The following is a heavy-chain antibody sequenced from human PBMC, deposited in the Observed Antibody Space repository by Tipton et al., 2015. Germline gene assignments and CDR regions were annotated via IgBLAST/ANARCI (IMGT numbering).Heavy chain of an antibody. D-gene: IGHD3-22*01. CDR3: ARLKGDYYDSSTYAPRYIDS. V-gene: IGHV4-59*01. CDR2: IYYSGST. J-gene: IGHJ4*02. CDR1: GGSITSYY. Sequence: TLSLTCNVSGGSITSYYWSWIRQPPGKGLEWIGYIYYSGSTKYSPSLKSRVTISVDTSKNQFSLKLSSVTAADTAVYFCARLKGDYYDSSTYAPRYIDSWGQGTLVTVSS.